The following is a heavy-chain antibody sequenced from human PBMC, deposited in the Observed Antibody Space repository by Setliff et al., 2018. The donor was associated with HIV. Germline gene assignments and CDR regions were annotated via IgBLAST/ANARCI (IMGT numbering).Heavy chain of an antibody. J-gene: IGHJ3*02. CDR3: ARVPRITTLRNAFDM. CDR2: IYYIGNT. V-gene: IGHV4-31*03. Sequence: SETLSLTCTVSGGSISGGGYYWSWLRQHPGKGLDWIGNIYYIGNTDYNPSLKSRVTISIDTSKNQFSLKLRSVTAEDTAIYYCARVPRITTLRNAFDMWGQGTMVTVSS. CDR1: GGSISGGGYY. D-gene: IGHD3-3*01.